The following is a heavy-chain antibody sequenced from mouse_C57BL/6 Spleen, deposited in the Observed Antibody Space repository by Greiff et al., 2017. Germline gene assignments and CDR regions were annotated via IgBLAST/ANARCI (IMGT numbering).Heavy chain of an antibody. D-gene: IGHD2-4*01. V-gene: IGHV5-6*01. Sequence: EVQVVESGGDLVKPGGSLKLSCAASGFTFSSYGMSWVRQTPDKRLEWVATISSGGSYTYYPDSVKGRFTISRDNAKNTLYLQMSSLKSEDTAMYYCARNGDYDGAWFAYWGQGTLVTVSA. CDR1: GFTFSSYG. CDR3: ARNGDYDGAWFAY. J-gene: IGHJ3*01. CDR2: ISSGGSYT.